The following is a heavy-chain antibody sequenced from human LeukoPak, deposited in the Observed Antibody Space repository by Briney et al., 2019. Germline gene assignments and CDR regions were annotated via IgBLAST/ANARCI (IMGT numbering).Heavy chain of an antibody. CDR1: GFGVSSSY. CDR2: ISSSSSYI. V-gene: IGHV3-21*01. J-gene: IGHJ6*02. D-gene: IGHD1-26*01. Sequence: GGSLRLSCAAAGFGVSSSYMTWVRQSPGKGLEWVSSISSSSSYIYYADSVKGRFTISRDNAKNSLYLQMNSLRAEDTAVHYCARGELPYGMDVWGQGTTVTVSS. CDR3: ARGELPYGMDV.